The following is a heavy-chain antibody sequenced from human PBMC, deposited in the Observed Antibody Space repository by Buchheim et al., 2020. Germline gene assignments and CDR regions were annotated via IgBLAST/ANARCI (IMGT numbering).Heavy chain of an antibody. J-gene: IGHJ4*03. D-gene: IGHD1-26*01. Sequence: PGASVKVSCRTSGYTFTSSFMHWVRQAPGQGLEWLGLVNLSDGGTSYAQNFKGRVTMTRDTSTGTVYMTMSSLSSEDSAVYYCEREVTVGCGYFDNWGQGTL. CDR1: GYTFTSSF. V-gene: IGHV1-46*01. CDR3: EREVTVGCGYFDN. CDR2: VNLSDGGT.